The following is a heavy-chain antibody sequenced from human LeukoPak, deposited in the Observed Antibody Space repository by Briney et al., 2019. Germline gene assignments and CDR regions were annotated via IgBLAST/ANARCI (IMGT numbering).Heavy chain of an antibody. CDR1: GYTFTSHG. J-gene: IGHJ4*02. CDR3: ARGGSGSYYGY. Sequence: ASVKASCKASGYTFTSHGITWVRQAPGQGLEWVGWISAYNGDTKYPEILQGRVTLSTDTSTNTVYMELRSLRSDDTAVYYCARGGSGSYYGYWGQGTLVTVSS. CDR2: ISAYNGDT. V-gene: IGHV1-18*01. D-gene: IGHD3-10*01.